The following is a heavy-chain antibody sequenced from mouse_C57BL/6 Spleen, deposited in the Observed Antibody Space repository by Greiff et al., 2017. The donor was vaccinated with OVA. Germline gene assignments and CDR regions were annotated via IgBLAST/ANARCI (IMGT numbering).Heavy chain of an antibody. CDR3: ARRGPPTEAWFAY. V-gene: IGHV1-42*01. D-gene: IGHD1-1*01. Sequence: VQLQQSGPELVKPGASVKISCKASGYSFTGYYMNWVKQSPEKSLEWIGEINPSTGGTTYNQKFKAKATLTVDKSSSTAYMPLKSLTSEDSAVYYCARRGPPTEAWFAYWGQGTLVTVSA. CDR2: INPSTGGT. J-gene: IGHJ3*01. CDR1: GYSFTGYY.